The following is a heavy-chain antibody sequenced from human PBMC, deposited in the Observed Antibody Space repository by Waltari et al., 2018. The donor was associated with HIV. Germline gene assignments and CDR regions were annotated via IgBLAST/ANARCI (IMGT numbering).Heavy chain of an antibody. D-gene: IGHD6-19*01. V-gene: IGHV1-69*11. J-gene: IGHJ4*02. CDR3: VREGRSSTAWYYFDF. CDR1: GDTFSSYG. CDR2: IIPILGTP. Sequence: QVQLVQSGAEVKKPGSSVKVSCKASGDTFSSYGINWVRQAPGQGLEWIGGIIPILGTPIYAQMFQDRVTITADESTTTAYMDLRSVRSEDTAVYYCVREGRSSTAWYYFDFWGQGTLVTVSS.